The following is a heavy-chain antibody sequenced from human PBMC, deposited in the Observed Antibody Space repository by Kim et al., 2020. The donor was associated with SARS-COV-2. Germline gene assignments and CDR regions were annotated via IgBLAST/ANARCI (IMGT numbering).Heavy chain of an antibody. CDR3: ARHARYPNDAFDI. Sequence: GGSLRLSCAASEFIFSNFAMSWVRQAPGKGLEWVSAVTGGGETPWYADSVRGRFTISRDNSRSMVFLQMNSLRVEDTALYYCARHARYPNDAFDIWGQGTMVTVSS. CDR2: VTGGGETP. D-gene: IGHD2-15*01. J-gene: IGHJ3*02. CDR1: EFIFSNFA. V-gene: IGHV3-23*01.